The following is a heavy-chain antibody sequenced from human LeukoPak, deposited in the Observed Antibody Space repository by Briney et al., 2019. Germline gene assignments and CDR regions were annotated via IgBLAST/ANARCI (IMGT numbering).Heavy chain of an antibody. D-gene: IGHD6-19*01. CDR1: GSALSSYG. CDR2: IWYDGSNK. Sequence: GGSLRLSCAASGSALSSYGMHWVRQAPGKGLEWVAVIWYDGSNKYYADSVKGRFTISRDNSKNTLYLQMNSLRAEDTAVYYCARDSLDSSGWYYFDYWGQGTLVTVSS. V-gene: IGHV3-33*01. J-gene: IGHJ4*02. CDR3: ARDSLDSSGWYYFDY.